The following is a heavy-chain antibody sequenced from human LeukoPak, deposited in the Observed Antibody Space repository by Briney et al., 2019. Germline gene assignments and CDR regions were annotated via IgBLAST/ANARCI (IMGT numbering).Heavy chain of an antibody. J-gene: IGHJ4*02. Sequence: GGSLRLSCAASGFTFSSYAMHWVRQAPGKGLEYVSAISSNGGSTYYANSVKGRFTISRDNSKNSLYLQMNSLRAEDTAVYYCARDGYSSSWYVYYFDYWGQGTLVTVSS. CDR3: ARDGYSSSWYVYYFDY. CDR1: GFTFSSYA. CDR2: ISSNGGST. D-gene: IGHD6-13*01. V-gene: IGHV3-64*01.